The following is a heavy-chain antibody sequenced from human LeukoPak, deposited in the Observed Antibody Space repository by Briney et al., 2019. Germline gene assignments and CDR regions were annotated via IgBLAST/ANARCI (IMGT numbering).Heavy chain of an antibody. CDR1: GITLINYG. D-gene: IGHD3-22*01. V-gene: IGHV3-23*01. CDR2: IGASGGGT. CDR3: AKRGVVIRVILVGFDKEAYYFDS. J-gene: IGHJ4*02. Sequence: GGSLRLSCAVSGITLINYGMSWVRQAPGKGLEWVAGIGASGGGTNYADCVKGRFTISRDNPKNTLYLQMNSLRAEDTAVYFCAKRGVVIRVILVGFDKEAYYFDSWGQGALVPVSS.